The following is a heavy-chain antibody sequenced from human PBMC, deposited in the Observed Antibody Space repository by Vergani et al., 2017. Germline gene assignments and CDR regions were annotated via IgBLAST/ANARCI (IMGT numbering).Heavy chain of an antibody. Sequence: QVPLVQSGAAVKKPGASVKVSCKASGYTFTSYGISWVRQAPGQGLEWMGWISAYNGNTNYAQKLQGRVTMTTDTSTSTAYMELRSLRSDDTAVYYCARRVKGYGGNSGGRMFDYWGQGTLVTVSS. CDR2: ISAYNGNT. J-gene: IGHJ4*02. V-gene: IGHV1-18*04. CDR1: GYTFTSYG. CDR3: ARRVKGYGGNSGGRMFDY. D-gene: IGHD4-23*01.